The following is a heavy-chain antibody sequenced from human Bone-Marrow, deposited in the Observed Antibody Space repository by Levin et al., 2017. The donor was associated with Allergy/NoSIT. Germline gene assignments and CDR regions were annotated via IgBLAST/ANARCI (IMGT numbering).Heavy chain of an antibody. Sequence: GGSLRLSCAASGFTFSSYGMHWVRQAPGKGLEWVAVIWYDGSNKYYADSVKGRFTISRDNSKNTLYLQMNSLRAEDTAVYYCARDRVRCSGGSCYSGYFQHWGQGTLVTVSS. CDR2: IWYDGSNK. CDR1: GFTFSSYG. J-gene: IGHJ1*01. CDR3: ARDRVRCSGGSCYSGYFQH. V-gene: IGHV3-33*01. D-gene: IGHD2-15*01.